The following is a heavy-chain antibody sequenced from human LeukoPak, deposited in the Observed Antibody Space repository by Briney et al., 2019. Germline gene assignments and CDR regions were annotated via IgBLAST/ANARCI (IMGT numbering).Heavy chain of an antibody. V-gene: IGHV3-30*18. CDR2: ISYDGSNK. Sequence: GRPVLLRSAASGFTFSSYGMHWVRQAPGKGLEWVAVISYDGSNKYYADSVKGRFTISRDNSKNTLYLQMNSLRAEDTAVYYCAKGYYHYDILTGYYPSLDYWGQGTLVTVSS. J-gene: IGHJ4*02. CDR1: GFTFSSYG. CDR3: AKGYYHYDILTGYYPSLDY. D-gene: IGHD3-9*01.